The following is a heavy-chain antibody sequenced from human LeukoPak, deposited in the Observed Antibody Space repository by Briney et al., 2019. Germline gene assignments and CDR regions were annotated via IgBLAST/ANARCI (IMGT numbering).Heavy chain of an antibody. CDR1: GYTFTGYY. CDR2: INPNSGGT. Sequence: ASVTVSCKASGYTFTGYYMHWVRQAPGQGLEWMGWINPNSGGTNYAQKFQGRVTMTRDTSISTAYMELSRLRSDDTAVYYCARDRTLTSCYDYWGQGTLVTVSS. V-gene: IGHV1-2*02. CDR3: ARDRTLTSCYDY. J-gene: IGHJ4*02. D-gene: IGHD2-15*01.